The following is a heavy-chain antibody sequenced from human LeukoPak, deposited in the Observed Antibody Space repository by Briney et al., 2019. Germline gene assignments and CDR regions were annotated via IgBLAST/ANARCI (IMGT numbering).Heavy chain of an antibody. V-gene: IGHV5-51*01. CDR1: GYSFTSYW. CDR2: IYPGDSDT. Sequence: GESLQISCQGSGYSFTSYWIAWVRQMPGKGLEWMGIIYPGDSDTRYSPSFQGQVTISADKSNSTAYLQWSSLKASDTAMYYCARQYRSSSELDYWGQGTLVTVSS. J-gene: IGHJ4*02. CDR3: ARQYRSSSELDY. D-gene: IGHD6-6*01.